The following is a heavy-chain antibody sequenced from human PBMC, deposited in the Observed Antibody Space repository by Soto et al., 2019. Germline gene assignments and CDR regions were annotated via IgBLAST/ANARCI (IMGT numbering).Heavy chain of an antibody. CDR1: EFTFSNYA. J-gene: IGHJ4*02. V-gene: IGHV3-23*01. CDR3: AKAEKISAVAGYLDN. D-gene: IGHD6-19*01. Sequence: EVQLLESGGGLVQPGGSLSLSCEASEFTFSNYARTWVRQAPGKGLEWVSSVSGSGSITYYAESVKGRFAISRDNSKNTLFLQMNSLRAEDTAIYYCAKAEKISAVAGYLDNWGQGTLVTVSS. CDR2: VSGSGSIT.